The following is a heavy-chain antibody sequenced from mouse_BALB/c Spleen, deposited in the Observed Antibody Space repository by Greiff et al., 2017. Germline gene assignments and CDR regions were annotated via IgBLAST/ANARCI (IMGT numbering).Heavy chain of an antibody. CDR2: IWTGGGT. J-gene: IGHJ4*01. Sequence: VQGVESGPGLVAPSQSLSITCTVSGFSLTSYDISWIRQPPGKGLEWLGVIWTGGGTNYNSAFMSRLSISKDNSKSQVFLKMNSLQTDDTAIYYCVRDALGAMDYWGQGTSVTVSS. CDR1: GFSLTSYD. V-gene: IGHV2-9-2*01. CDR3: VRDALGAMDY.